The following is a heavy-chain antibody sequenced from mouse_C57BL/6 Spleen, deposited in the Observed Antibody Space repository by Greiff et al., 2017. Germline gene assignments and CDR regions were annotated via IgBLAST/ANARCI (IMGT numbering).Heavy chain of an antibody. Sequence: QVQLKQSGPELVKPGASVKISCKASGYSFTSYYIHWVKQRPGQGLEWIGWIYPGSGNTKYNEKFKGKATLTADTSSSTAYMQLSSLTSEDSAVYYCARGSLSIREIFFDYWGQGTTLTVSS. J-gene: IGHJ2*01. CDR1: GYSFTSYY. CDR3: ARGSLSIREIFFDY. V-gene: IGHV1-66*01. CDR2: IYPGSGNT. D-gene: IGHD3-2*02.